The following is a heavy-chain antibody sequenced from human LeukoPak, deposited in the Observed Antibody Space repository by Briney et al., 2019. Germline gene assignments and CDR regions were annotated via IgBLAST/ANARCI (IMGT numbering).Heavy chain of an antibody. Sequence: GGSLRLSCAASGFTFSTYWMRWHRQAPGQGLEWVAIITEDGSETSYVDSVKGRFTISRDNAKNSLYLDMNGLRAEDASVYYCAIEAPPRTAFDIWGQGTMVTVSS. CDR1: GFTFSTYW. CDR2: ITEDGSET. CDR3: AIEAPPRTAFDI. J-gene: IGHJ3*02. V-gene: IGHV3-7*01.